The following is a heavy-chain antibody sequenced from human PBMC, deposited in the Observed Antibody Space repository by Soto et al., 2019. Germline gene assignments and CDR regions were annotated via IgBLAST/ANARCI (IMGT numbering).Heavy chain of an antibody. CDR1: GFSFNNYG. D-gene: IGHD1-7*01. V-gene: IGHV3-33*01. Sequence: QVQLVESGGGVVQPGRSLTLSCAASGFSFNNYGMHWVRQAPGKGLEWVAAMKYDGRNKFYADSVKGRFSVSRENSRNTVFLQMNSLRAEDTALYFCARDRALGTTGLLAPWGQGTLVTVSS. CDR2: MKYDGRNK. J-gene: IGHJ5*02. CDR3: ARDRALGTTGLLAP.